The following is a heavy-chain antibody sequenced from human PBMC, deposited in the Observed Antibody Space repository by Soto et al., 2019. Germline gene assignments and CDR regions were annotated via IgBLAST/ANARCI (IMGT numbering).Heavy chain of an antibody. CDR1: GFTFRSYG. CDR2: IWLDGSKK. Sequence: QMQLVESGGGVVQPGRSLRLSCAASGFTFRSYGIHWVRQAPGKGLAWVALIWLDGSKKYYVDSVKGRFAVSRDNSKNTLYLEMNSLRGEDTAVYYCARDRLVPYGYGMDVWGQGTTVTVSS. V-gene: IGHV3-33*01. CDR3: ARDRLVPYGYGMDV. J-gene: IGHJ6*02. D-gene: IGHD2-2*01.